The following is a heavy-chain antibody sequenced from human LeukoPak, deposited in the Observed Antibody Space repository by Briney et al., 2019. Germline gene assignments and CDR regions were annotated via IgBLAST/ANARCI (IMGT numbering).Heavy chain of an antibody. CDR2: ISNSGGGT. V-gene: IGHV3-23*01. CDR3: AKEIAAAAGH. CDR1: GFTFSSNA. Sequence: GGSLRLSCAVSGFTFSSNAMTWVRQAPGKGLEWVSAISNSGGGTFYADSVKGRFTISRDNSKNTLYLQMSSLRVEDTAVYYCAKEIAAAAGHWGQGTLVTVSS. J-gene: IGHJ4*02. D-gene: IGHD6-13*01.